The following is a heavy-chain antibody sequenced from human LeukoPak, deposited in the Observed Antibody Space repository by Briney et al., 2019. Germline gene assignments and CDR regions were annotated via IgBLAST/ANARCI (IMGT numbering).Heavy chain of an antibody. V-gene: IGHV3-74*01. J-gene: IGHJ5*02. CDR1: GFPFSSYW. CDR2: INTDGSST. D-gene: IGHD6-13*01. Sequence: GSLRLSCAASGFPFSSYWMHWVRPAPGKGLVWVSRINTDGSSTSYADSVKGRFTISRDNAKNTLYLQMNSLRAEDTAVYYCARAVPIAAAGNWFDPWGQGTLVTVSS. CDR3: ARAVPIAAAGNWFDP.